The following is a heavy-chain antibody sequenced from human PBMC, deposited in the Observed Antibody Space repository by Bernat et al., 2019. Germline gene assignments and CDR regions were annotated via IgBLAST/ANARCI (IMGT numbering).Heavy chain of an antibody. CDR2: ISGSGGST. CDR3: ARDALRSVYYYYYGMDV. Sequence: EVQLLESGGGLVQPGGSLRLSCAASGFTFSSYAMSCVRQAPGKGLEWVSAISGSGGSTYYADSVKGRFTISRDNSKNTLYLQMNSLRAEDTAVYYCARDALRSVYYYYYGMDVWGQGTTVTVSS. CDR1: GFTFSSYA. V-gene: IGHV3-23*01. D-gene: IGHD4-17*01. J-gene: IGHJ6*02.